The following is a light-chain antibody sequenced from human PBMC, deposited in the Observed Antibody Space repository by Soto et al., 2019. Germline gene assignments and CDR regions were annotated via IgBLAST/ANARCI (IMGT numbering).Light chain of an antibody. J-gene: IGLJ1*01. CDR3: AAWGESMRGGV. CDR1: SSNIGSNY. CDR2: RNN. V-gene: IGLV1-47*01. Sequence: QSVLTQPPSASGTPGQRVTISCSGSSSNIGSNYVYWYQQLPGTAPKLLIYRNNQRPSGVPDRFSGSKSGASASLAISGLRSEDEADYFCAAWGESMRGGVFGTGNKVTVL.